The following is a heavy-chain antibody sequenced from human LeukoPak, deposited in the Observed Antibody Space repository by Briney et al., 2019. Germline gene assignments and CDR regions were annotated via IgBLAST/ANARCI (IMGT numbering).Heavy chain of an antibody. CDR1: GFTFSSYG. CDR3: ARDGTMVRGVIPSLFDY. Sequence: QAGGSLRLSCAASGFTFSSYGMHWVRQAPGKGLEWVAVISYDGSNKYYADSVKGRFTISRDNSKNTLYLQMNSLRAEDTAVYYCARDGTMVRGVIPSLFDYWGQGTLVTVSS. D-gene: IGHD3-10*01. J-gene: IGHJ4*02. CDR2: ISYDGSNK. V-gene: IGHV3-30*03.